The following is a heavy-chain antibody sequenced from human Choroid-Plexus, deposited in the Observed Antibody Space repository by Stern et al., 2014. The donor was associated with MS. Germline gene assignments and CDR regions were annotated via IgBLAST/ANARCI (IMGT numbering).Heavy chain of an antibody. CDR3: ARDSRHYDASYYFDS. V-gene: IGHV1-69*01. D-gene: IGHD3-16*01. CDR2: IIPIFGTA. CDR1: GGTFSSYA. J-gene: IGHJ4*02. Sequence: QVQLVASGAEVKKPGSSVKVSCKASGGTFSSYAINWVRQAPGQGPEWMGGIIPIFGTANYAQKFQGRVTITADESTSTAYMELSSLRSEDTAVYYCARDSRHYDASYYFDSWGQGTLVTVSS.